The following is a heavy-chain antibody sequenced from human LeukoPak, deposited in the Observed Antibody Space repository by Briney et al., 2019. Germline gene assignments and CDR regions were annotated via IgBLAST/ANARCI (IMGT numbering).Heavy chain of an antibody. CDR1: GGSIRSYS. J-gene: IGHJ3*02. D-gene: IGHD3-22*01. V-gene: IGHV4-59*08. Sequence: PSETLSLTCSVSGGSIRSYSWSWIRQPPGKGLEWIGHIYNSGSTNYNPSLKSRVTISVDTSKNQLSLKLNSVTAADTAVYYCAKRQGTLKFYSESSGYSYDSDAFDIWGQETMVTVSS. CDR2: IYNSGST. CDR3: AKRQGTLKFYSESSGYSYDSDAFDI.